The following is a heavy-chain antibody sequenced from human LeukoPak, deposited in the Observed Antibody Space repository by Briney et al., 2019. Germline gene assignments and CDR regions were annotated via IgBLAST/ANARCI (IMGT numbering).Heavy chain of an antibody. J-gene: IGHJ4*02. Sequence: GSLRLSCAASGFTFSDYYMSWIRQAPWKGLEWVSYISSSTSYRNYADSVKGRFTISRENAKNSLYLQMNSLRAEDTALYYCARGIEATRRSAGTCNYFDYWGQGTLVTVSS. CDR2: ISSSTSYR. CDR1: GFTFSDYY. D-gene: IGHD5-12*01. CDR3: ARGIEATRRSAGTCNYFDY. V-gene: IGHV3-11*06.